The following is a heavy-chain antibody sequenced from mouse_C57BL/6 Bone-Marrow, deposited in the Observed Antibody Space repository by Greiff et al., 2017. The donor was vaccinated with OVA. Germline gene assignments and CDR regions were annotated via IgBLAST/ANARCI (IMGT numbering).Heavy chain of an antibody. J-gene: IGHJ3*01. D-gene: IGHD1-1*01. Sequence: DVQLQESGPGLVKPSQSLSLTCSVTGYSITSGYYWNWIRQFPGNKLEWMGYISYDGSNNYNPSLKNRISITRDTSKNQFFLKLNSVTTEDTATYYCARGTFYYYGSPWFAYWGQGTLVTVSA. CDR3: ARGTFYYYGSPWFAY. V-gene: IGHV3-6*01. CDR2: ISYDGSN. CDR1: GYSITSGYY.